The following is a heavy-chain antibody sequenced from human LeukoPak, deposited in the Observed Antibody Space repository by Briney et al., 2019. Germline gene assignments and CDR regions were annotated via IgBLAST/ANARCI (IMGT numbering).Heavy chain of an antibody. J-gene: IGHJ4*02. CDR3: AKGFDYGGNPG. D-gene: IGHD4-23*01. CDR1: GFTFSNYY. V-gene: IGHV3-11*04. Sequence: GGSLRLSCEASGFTFSNYYMSWIRQAPGKGLEWVSHIKGNGATTYYADSVRGRFTISRDNSKNTLYLQMNSLRAEDTAVYYCAKGFDYGGNPGWGQGTLVTVSS. CDR2: IKGNGATT.